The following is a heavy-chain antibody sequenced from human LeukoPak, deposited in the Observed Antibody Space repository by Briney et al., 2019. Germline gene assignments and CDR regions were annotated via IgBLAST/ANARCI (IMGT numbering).Heavy chain of an antibody. D-gene: IGHD6-13*01. CDR2: IYSGGST. Sequence: PGGSLRLSCAASGFTVGSNYMSWVRQAPGKGLEWVSVIYSGGSTYYADSVKGRFTISRDNSKNTLYLQMNSLRAEDTAVYYCARGVAAAGSYYFDYWGQGTLVTVSS. V-gene: IGHV3-66*01. J-gene: IGHJ4*02. CDR3: ARGVAAAGSYYFDY. CDR1: GFTVGSNY.